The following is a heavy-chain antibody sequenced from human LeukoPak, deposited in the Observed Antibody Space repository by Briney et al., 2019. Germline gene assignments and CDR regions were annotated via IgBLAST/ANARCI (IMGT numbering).Heavy chain of an antibody. CDR3: AKDQGSGITYFDY. Sequence: GGSLRLSCAASGFTFSSYAMSWVRQAPGKGLEWVSAISGGGGSTYYADSVKGRFTISRDNSKNTLYLQMNSLRAEDTAVYYCAKDQGSGITYFDYWGQGTLVTVSS. V-gene: IGHV3-23*01. D-gene: IGHD3-10*01. CDR1: GFTFSSYA. J-gene: IGHJ4*02. CDR2: ISGGGGST.